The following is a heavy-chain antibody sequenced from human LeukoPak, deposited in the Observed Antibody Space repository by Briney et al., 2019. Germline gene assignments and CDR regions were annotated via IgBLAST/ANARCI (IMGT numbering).Heavy chain of an antibody. CDR2: ISWNSGSI. J-gene: IGHJ4*02. D-gene: IGHD3-10*01. V-gene: IGHV3-9*01. CDR1: GFTFDDFA. CDR3: VRGSSERYFAFMDY. Sequence: LPGGSLRLSCEASGFTFDDFAMHWVRQAPGKGLEWVSGISWNSGSIGYADSVKGRFTTSRVNARNSLYLQMDSRRAEDTAVYYCVRGSSERYFAFMDYWGLGSLVTVSS.